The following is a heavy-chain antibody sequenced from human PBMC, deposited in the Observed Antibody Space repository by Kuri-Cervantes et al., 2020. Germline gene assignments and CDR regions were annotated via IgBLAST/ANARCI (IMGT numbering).Heavy chain of an antibody. CDR1: GGSISSYY. D-gene: IGHD2-2*01. Sequence: SETLSLTCTVSGGSISSYYWSWIRQPPGKGLEWIGYIYYSGSTNYNPSLESRVTISVDTSKNQFSLKLSSVTAADTAVYYCARGGRKYCSSTSCYLQNWFDPWGQGTLVTVSS. CDR2: IYYSGST. J-gene: IGHJ5*02. V-gene: IGHV4-59*13. CDR3: ARGGRKYCSSTSCYLQNWFDP.